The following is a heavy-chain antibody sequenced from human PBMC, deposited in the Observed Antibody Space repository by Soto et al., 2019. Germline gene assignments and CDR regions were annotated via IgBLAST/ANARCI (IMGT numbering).Heavy chain of an antibody. CDR3: ARANYDWFDP. J-gene: IGHJ5*02. CDR2: IYYSGST. D-gene: IGHD4-4*01. CDR1: GGSISSGGYY. V-gene: IGHV4-31*03. Sequence: SETLSLTCTVSGGSISSGGYYWSWIRQHPGKGLEWIGYIYYSGSTYYNPSLKSRVTISVDTSKNQFSLKLSSVTAADTAVYYCARANYDWFDPWGQGTLVTVSS.